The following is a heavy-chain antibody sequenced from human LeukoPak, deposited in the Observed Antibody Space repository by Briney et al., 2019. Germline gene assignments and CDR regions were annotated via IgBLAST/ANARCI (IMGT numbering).Heavy chain of an antibody. V-gene: IGHV1-69*02. CDR3: ARVIGSSSFNWFDP. CDR1: GGTFSSYT. D-gene: IGHD6-13*01. J-gene: IGHJ5*02. Sequence: SVKVSCKAPGGTFSSYTISWVRQAPGQGLEWMGRIIPILGIANYAQKFQGRVTITADKSTSTAYMELSSLRSEDTAVYYCARVIGSSSFNWFDPWGQGTLVTVSS. CDR2: IIPILGIA.